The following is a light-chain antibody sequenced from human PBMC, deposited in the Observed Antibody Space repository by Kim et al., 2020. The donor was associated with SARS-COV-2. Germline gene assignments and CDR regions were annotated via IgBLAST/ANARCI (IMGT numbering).Light chain of an antibody. Sequence: SYELTQPPSVSVAPGKTARITCGGNNIGSKSVHWYQQKPGQAPVLVIYYDSDRPSGIPERFSGSNSGNTATLTISRVEAGDEADYYCQVWDRSSDHHWVF. CDR2: YDS. V-gene: IGLV3-21*04. CDR1: NIGSKS. CDR3: QVWDRSSDHHWV. J-gene: IGLJ3*02.